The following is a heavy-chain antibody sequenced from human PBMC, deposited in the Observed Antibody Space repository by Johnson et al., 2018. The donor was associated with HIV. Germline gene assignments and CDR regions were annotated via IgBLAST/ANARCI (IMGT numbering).Heavy chain of an antibody. CDR1: GFTFDDYA. Sequence: VQLVESGGGLVQPGRSLRLSCAASGFTFDDYAMHWVRQAPGKGLEWVSGISWNSGSTYYADSVKGRFTISRDNSKNTLYLQMNSLRAEDTAVYYCAKRSGSYAFDIWGQGTMVTVSS. J-gene: IGHJ3*02. D-gene: IGHD3-22*01. CDR3: AKRSGSYAFDI. CDR2: ISWNSGST. V-gene: IGHV3-9*01.